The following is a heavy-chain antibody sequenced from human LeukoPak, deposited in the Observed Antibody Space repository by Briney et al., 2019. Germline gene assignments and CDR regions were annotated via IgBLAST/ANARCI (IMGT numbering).Heavy chain of an antibody. J-gene: IGHJ6*02. Sequence: PGGSLRLSCAASGFTFSGSAMHWVRQASGKGLEWVGRIRSKANSYATAYAASVKGRFTISRDDSKNTAYPQMNSLKTEDTAVYYCTSHSSGYYLDYYYYGMDVWGQGTTVTVSS. CDR1: GFTFSGSA. D-gene: IGHD3-22*01. CDR2: IRSKANSYAT. CDR3: TSHSSGYYLDYYYYGMDV. V-gene: IGHV3-73*01.